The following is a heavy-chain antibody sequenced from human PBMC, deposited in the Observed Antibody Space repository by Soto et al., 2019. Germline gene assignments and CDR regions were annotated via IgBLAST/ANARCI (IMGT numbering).Heavy chain of an antibody. CDR3: APWFGAFDY. Sequence: PGGSLRLSCAASGFTFSSYGMHGVRQAPGKGLEWVAVISYDGSNKYYADSVKGRFTISRDNSTNTLYLQMNSLRAEDTAVYYCAPWFGAFDYWGQGTLVTVSS. CDR2: ISYDGSNK. V-gene: IGHV3-30*03. CDR1: GFTFSSYG. D-gene: IGHD3-10*01. J-gene: IGHJ4*02.